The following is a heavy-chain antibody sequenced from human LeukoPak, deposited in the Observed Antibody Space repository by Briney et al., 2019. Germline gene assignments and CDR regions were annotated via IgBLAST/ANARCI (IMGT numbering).Heavy chain of an antibody. D-gene: IGHD2-2*01. V-gene: IGHV1-46*01. J-gene: IGHJ4*02. CDR1: GYTFTSYY. CDR2: INPSGGST. Sequence: ASVKVPCKASGYTFTSYYMHWVRQAPGQGLEWMGIINPSGGSTSYAQKFQGRVTMTRDMSTSTVYMELSSLRSEDTAVYYCARQGAAASFDYWGQGTLVTVSS. CDR3: ARQGAAASFDY.